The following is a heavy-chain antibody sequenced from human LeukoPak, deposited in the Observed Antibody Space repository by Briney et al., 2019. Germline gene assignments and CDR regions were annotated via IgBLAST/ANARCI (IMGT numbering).Heavy chain of an antibody. J-gene: IGHJ6*02. CDR2: ISGDGGST. V-gene: IGHV3-43*02. CDR3: AKSYYAGDYYGMDV. Sequence: PGGSLRLSCAASGFTFDDYAMPWVRQAPGKGLEWVSLISGDGGSTYYADSVKGRFTISRDNSKNSLYLQMNSLRTEDTALYYCAKSYYAGDYYGMDVWGQGTTVTVSS. D-gene: IGHD1-26*01. CDR1: GFTFDDYA.